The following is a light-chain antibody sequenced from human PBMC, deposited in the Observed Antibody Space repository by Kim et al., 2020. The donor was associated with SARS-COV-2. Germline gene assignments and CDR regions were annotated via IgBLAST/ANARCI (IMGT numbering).Light chain of an antibody. CDR3: QTWATGIEV. CDR2: LRSDGSH. J-gene: IGLJ3*02. CDR1: SGHSTYA. V-gene: IGLV4-69*01. Sequence: QLVLTQSPSDSASLGASVKLTCTLSSGHSTYAVAWHQQQPEKGPRFLMKLRSDGSHTKGDRIPDRFSGSSSGAERYLTISSLQSEDEADYYCQTWATGIEVFGGGTQLTVL.